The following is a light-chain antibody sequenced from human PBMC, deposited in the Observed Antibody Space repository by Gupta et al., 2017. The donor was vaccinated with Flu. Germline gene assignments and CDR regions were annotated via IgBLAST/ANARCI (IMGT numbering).Light chain of an antibody. CDR1: QSVSSY. CDR3: QHGRNWPGFT. Sequence: EIVLTQSPATLSLSPGERATLSCRASQSVSSYLAWSQQKPGHAPRLLIYDTFNRDSGTPARLSGSGYGIDYTLTISRRDLVDFALYFFQHGRNWPGFTFGRGTKVEIK. V-gene: IGKV3-11*01. J-gene: IGKJ4*01. CDR2: DTF.